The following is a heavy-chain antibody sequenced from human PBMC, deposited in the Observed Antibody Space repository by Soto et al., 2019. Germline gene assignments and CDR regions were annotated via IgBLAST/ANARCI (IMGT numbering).Heavy chain of an antibody. J-gene: IGHJ4*02. CDR1: GFTFSSYA. CDR3: AKAAYYYDSSGYLDGY. D-gene: IGHD3-22*01. Sequence: GGSLRLSCAASGFTFSSYAMSWVRQAPGKGLEWVSAISGSGGSTYYADSVKGRFTISRDNSKNTLYLQMNSLRAEDTAVYYCAKAAYYYDSSGYLDGYWGQGTLVTVSS. CDR2: ISGSGGST. V-gene: IGHV3-23*01.